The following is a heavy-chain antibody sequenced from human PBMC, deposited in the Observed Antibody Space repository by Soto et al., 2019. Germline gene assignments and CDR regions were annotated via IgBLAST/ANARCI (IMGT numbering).Heavy chain of an antibody. Sequence: SETLSLTCAVSGGSISSGGYSWSWIRQPPGKGLEWIGYIYHSGSTYYNPSLKSRVTISVDRSKNQFSLKLSSVTAADTAVYYCASTYSSGPDNNWFDPWGQGTLVTVSS. D-gene: IGHD6-25*01. CDR3: ASTYSSGPDNNWFDP. CDR1: GGSISSGGYS. CDR2: IYHSGST. V-gene: IGHV4-30-2*01. J-gene: IGHJ5*02.